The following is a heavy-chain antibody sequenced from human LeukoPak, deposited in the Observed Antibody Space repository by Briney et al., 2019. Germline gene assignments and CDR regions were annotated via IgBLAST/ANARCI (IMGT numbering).Heavy chain of an antibody. CDR1: GYTFIGYY. CDR2: INPNSGGT. CDR3: ARDGEDIVVVPAATGYWFDP. J-gene: IGHJ5*02. V-gene: IGHV1-2*06. D-gene: IGHD2-2*01. Sequence: ASVKVSCKASGYTFIGYYMHWVRQAPGQGLEWMGRINPNSGGTNYAQKFQGRVTMTRDTSISTAYMELSRLRSDDTAVYYCARDGEDIVVVPAATGYWFDPWGQGTLVTVSS.